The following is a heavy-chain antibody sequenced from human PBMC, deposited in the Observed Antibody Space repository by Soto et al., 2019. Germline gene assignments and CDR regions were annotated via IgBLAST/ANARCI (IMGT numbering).Heavy chain of an antibody. CDR1: GFTFSSYS. D-gene: IGHD6-6*01. V-gene: IGHV3-21*01. CDR3: ARAGEYSSSSFDY. Sequence: GGSLTLSCAASGFTFSSYSMNWVRQAPGKGLEWVSSISSSSSYIYYADSVKGRFTISRDNAKNSLYLQMNSLRAEDTAVYYCARAGEYSSSSFDYWGQGTLVTVSS. J-gene: IGHJ4*02. CDR2: ISSSSSYI.